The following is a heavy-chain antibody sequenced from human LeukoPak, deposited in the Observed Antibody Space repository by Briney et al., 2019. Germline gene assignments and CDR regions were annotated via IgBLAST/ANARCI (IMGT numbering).Heavy chain of an antibody. CDR1: GFTFTSYA. CDR3: AKDRKTTRPCYLDY. J-gene: IGHJ4*02. CDR2: ISGSGGST. D-gene: IGHD2-15*01. V-gene: IGHV3-23*01. Sequence: GGSLRLSCAASGFTFTSYAMSWVRQAPGKGLEWVSSISGSGGSTYYADSAKGRFTISRDNSKNTVYLEMNSLRAEDTAVYYCAKDRKTTRPCYLDYWGQGSLVTVSS.